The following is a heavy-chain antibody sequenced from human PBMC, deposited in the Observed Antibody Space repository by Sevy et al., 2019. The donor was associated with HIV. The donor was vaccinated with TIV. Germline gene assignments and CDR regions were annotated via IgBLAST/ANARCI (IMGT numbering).Heavy chain of an antibody. D-gene: IGHD3-10*01. V-gene: IGHV3-15*01. CDR2: IKSKTDGGTT. Sequence: VGSLRLSCAASGFTFSNTWMSWVRQAPGKELEWVGRIKSKTDGGTTDYAAPVKGRFTISRDDSKNTLYLQMNSLKTADTAIYYCTTDSINRGLSALLDYWGQGTLVTVSS. CDR1: GFTFSNTW. J-gene: IGHJ4*02. CDR3: TTDSINRGLSALLDY.